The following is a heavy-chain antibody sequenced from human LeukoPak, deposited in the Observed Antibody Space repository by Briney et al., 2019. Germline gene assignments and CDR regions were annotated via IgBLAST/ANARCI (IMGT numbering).Heavy chain of an antibody. Sequence: SETLSLTCAVYGGSFSGYYWSWIRQPPGKGLEWIGEINHSGSTNYNPSLKSRVTISVDTSKNQFTLKLSSVTAADTAVYYCAIRAAREFDPWGQGTLVTVSS. CDR1: GGSFSGYY. CDR3: AIRAAREFDP. V-gene: IGHV4-34*01. D-gene: IGHD2-15*01. J-gene: IGHJ5*02. CDR2: INHSGST.